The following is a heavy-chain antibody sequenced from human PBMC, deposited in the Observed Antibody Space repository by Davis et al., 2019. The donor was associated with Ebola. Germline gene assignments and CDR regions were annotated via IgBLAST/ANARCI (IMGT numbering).Heavy chain of an antibody. D-gene: IGHD6-6*01. CDR3: ARDAGGISSL. CDR1: GVTVTDYY. V-gene: IGHV3-11*04. Sequence: PGGSLRLSCAGSGVTVTDYYMSWIRQAPGKGLEVVSYISSSGATIYYADSVKGRFTISRDAAENSLYLQMNSVRVEDTGVYYCARDAGGISSLWGQGALVTVSS. CDR2: ISSSGATI. J-gene: IGHJ1*01.